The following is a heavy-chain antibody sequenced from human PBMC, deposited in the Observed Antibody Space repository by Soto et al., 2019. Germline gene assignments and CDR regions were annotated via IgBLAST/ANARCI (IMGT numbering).Heavy chain of an antibody. J-gene: IGHJ5*02. CDR2: IYYSGRT. V-gene: IGHV4-39*01. CDR3: ARRAEFCSSTSCTPTRFDP. Sequence: QLQLQESGPGLVKPSETLSLTCTVSGGSISSSSYYWGWIRQPPGKGLEWIGRIYYSGRTYYNPSLKSRVTISVDTSKNQFSLKLSSVTAADTAVYYCARRAEFCSSTSCTPTRFDPWGQGTLVTVSS. CDR1: GGSISSSSYY. D-gene: IGHD2-2*01.